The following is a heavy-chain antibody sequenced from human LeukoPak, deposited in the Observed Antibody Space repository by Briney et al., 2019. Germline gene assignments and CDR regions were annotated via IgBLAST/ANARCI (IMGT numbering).Heavy chain of an antibody. J-gene: IGHJ4*02. CDR1: GFTFSSYA. D-gene: IGHD3-10*01. V-gene: IGHV3-30-3*01. Sequence: GGSLRLSCAASGFTFSSYAMHWVRQAPGKGLEWVAVISYDGSNKYYADSVKGRFTISRDNSKNTLYLQMNSLRAEDTAVYYCARDRKLGYYYGSGSGVDYWGQGTLVTVSS. CDR3: ARDRKLGYYYGSGSGVDY. CDR2: ISYDGSNK.